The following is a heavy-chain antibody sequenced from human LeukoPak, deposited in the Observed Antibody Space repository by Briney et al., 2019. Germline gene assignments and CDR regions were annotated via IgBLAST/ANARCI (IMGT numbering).Heavy chain of an antibody. D-gene: IGHD2-8*01. J-gene: IGHJ4*02. V-gene: IGHV3-23*01. Sequence: GGSLRLSCAASGFTFSSHWMTWVRQAPGKGLEWVSAISGSGGSTYYADSVKGRFTISRDNSKNTLYLQMNSLRAEDTAVYYCAKSLYLVYGSFDYWGQGTLVTVSS. CDR3: AKSLYLVYGSFDY. CDR2: ISGSGGST. CDR1: GFTFSSHW.